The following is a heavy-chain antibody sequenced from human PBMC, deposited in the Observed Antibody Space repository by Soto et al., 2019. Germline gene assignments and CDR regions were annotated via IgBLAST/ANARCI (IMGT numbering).Heavy chain of an antibody. Sequence: QVQLVESGGGLVRPGGSLRLSCAASGFTFSDYYMTWIRQAPGKGLEWVSYITGSSDYTNYADSVKGRFTISRDNVKKSLYLQMNSPRAEAPAVYYCAREYYYGMDVWGQETTVTVSS. CDR3: AREYYYGMDV. J-gene: IGHJ6*02. CDR1: GFTFSDYY. V-gene: IGHV3-11*05. CDR2: ITGSSDYT.